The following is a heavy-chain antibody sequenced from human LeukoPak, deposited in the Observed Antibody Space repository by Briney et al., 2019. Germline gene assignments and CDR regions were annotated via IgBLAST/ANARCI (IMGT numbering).Heavy chain of an antibody. V-gene: IGHV3-23*01. Sequence: GGSLRLSCAASGFTFSSYAMSWVRQAPGKGLEWVSAISGSGGSTYYADSVKGRFTISRDNSKNTLYLQMNSLRAEDTAVYHCASYLYWWSDLGYWGQGTLVTVSS. CDR2: ISGSGGST. D-gene: IGHD2-8*02. CDR3: ASYLYWWSDLGY. J-gene: IGHJ4*02. CDR1: GFTFSSYA.